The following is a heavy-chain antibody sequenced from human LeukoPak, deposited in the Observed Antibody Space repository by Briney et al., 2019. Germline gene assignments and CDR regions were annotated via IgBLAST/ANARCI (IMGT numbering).Heavy chain of an antibody. V-gene: IGHV1-2*06. CDR2: INPNGGDT. CDR3: ARAYPGTS. CDR1: GYTFTGYY. Sequence: GASVKVSCKASGYTFTGYYMHWVRQAPGQGLEWMGRINPNGGDTDYAQKFQGRVTMTRDASITTAYMELSRLRSDDTAMYYCARAYPGTSWGQGTLVTVSS. J-gene: IGHJ5*02.